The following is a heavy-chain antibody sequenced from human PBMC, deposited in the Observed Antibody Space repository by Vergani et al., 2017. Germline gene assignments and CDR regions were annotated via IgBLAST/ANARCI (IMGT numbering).Heavy chain of an antibody. CDR3: ARDRGGRGSSYYYGMDV. D-gene: IGHD2-15*01. J-gene: IGHJ6*02. V-gene: IGHV3-33*01. CDR1: GFTLSSHA. CDR2: IWYDGSKE. Sequence: QVQLEESGGGVVQPGRSLRLSCAGSGFTLSSHAMHWVRQAPGKGLEWVAFIWYDGSKEYYADSVKGRFTISRDNSKNTLYLQMNNLRAADTAVYYCARDRGGRGSSYYYGMDVWGQGTTVTVSS.